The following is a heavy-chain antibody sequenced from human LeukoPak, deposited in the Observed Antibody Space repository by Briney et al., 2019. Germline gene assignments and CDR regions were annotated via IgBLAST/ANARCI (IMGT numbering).Heavy chain of an antibody. V-gene: IGHV1-2*02. CDR2: MNPNSGGT. Sequence: ASVKVSCKASGYTFTGDYLHWVRQAPGQGLEWIGWMNPNSGGTNYAQKFQGRVTMTRDTSISTAYMELSRLRSDDTAVYYCARDYASGSYYDYWGQGSLVTVSS. D-gene: IGHD3-10*01. CDR1: GYTFTGDY. J-gene: IGHJ4*02. CDR3: ARDYASGSYYDY.